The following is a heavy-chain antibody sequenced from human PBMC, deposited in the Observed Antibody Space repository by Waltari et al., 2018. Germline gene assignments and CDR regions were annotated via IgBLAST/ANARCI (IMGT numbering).Heavy chain of an antibody. Sequence: QVQLVQSESEVKKPGASAKVSCKGSGYTFSHDGISWVRQAPGQGLEWVGWVKGNNGDTYNAKKVQDRIGLTTDTSTSAEYMELRSLICDDTAVYYWVRGGAVCCGGAGYSVRNPWSQGTLGTVSS. CDR2: VKGNNGDT. J-gene: IGHJ5*02. CDR3: VRGGAVCCGGAGYSVRNP. V-gene: IGHV1-18*01. CDR1: GYTFSHDG. D-gene: IGHD2-21*01.